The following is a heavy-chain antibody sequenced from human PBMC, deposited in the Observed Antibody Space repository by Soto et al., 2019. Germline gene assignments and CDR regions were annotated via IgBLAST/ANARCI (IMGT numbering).Heavy chain of an antibody. V-gene: IGHV4-30-2*01. CDR3: ARGDSSGYHWSWFDP. CDR1: GGSISSGGYS. J-gene: IGHJ5*02. D-gene: IGHD3-22*01. Sequence: QLQLQESGSGLVKPSQTLSLTCAVSGGSISSGGYSWSWIRQPPGKGLEWIGYIYHSGSTYYNPSLKSRVTISVDRSKNQFSLKLSSVTAADTAVYYCARGDSSGYHWSWFDPWGQGTLVTVSS. CDR2: IYHSGST.